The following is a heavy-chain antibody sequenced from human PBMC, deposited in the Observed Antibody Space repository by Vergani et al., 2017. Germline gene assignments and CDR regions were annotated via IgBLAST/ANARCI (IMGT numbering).Heavy chain of an antibody. V-gene: IGHV4-59*12. D-gene: IGHD2-21*02. CDR2: IYYSGST. CDR1: GGSISSYY. CDR3: ARDARLAVTGSLSYFDY. Sequence: QVQLQESGPGRVKLSETLSLTCTVSGGSISSYYWSWIGPPPGKGLEWIGSIYYSGSTYYTPSLKSRVHMSVDTSKNQFSLKLSSVTAADTAVYYCARDARLAVTGSLSYFDYWGQGTLVTVSS. J-gene: IGHJ4*02.